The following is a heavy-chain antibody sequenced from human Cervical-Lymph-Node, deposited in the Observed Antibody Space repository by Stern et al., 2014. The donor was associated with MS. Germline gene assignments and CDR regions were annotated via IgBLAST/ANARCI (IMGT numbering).Heavy chain of an antibody. CDR2: IYWDDDK. CDR1: GFSHNTLGVG. Sequence: QVTLKESGPTVVKPTKTLTLTCSFTGFSHNTLGVGVGWIRQPPGKPQEWLGIIYWDDDKHYHPSLKSNTTINKDNHKKQVVLKMTNLDPLDTATYFCIHSVILLGDLSSPPIDSWVQGTLVSVSS. CDR3: IHSVILLGDLSSPPIDS. D-gene: IGHD3-16*01. J-gene: IGHJ4*02. V-gene: IGHV2-5*09.